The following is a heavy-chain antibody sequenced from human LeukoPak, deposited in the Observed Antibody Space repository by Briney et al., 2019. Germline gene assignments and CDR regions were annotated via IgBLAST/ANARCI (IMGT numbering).Heavy chain of an antibody. CDR2: INLNSGGT. Sequence: ASVKVSCKASGYTFTDYYMHWVREAPGQGLEWMGWINLNSGGTNYAQKFQGRVTMTRDTSISTAYMELSRLRSDDTAVYYCARDSHSSSDYWGQGALVTVSS. D-gene: IGHD6-6*01. CDR3: ARDSHSSSDY. CDR1: GYTFTDYY. V-gene: IGHV1-2*02. J-gene: IGHJ4*02.